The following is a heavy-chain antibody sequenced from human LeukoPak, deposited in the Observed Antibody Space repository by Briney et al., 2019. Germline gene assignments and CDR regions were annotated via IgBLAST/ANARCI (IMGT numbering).Heavy chain of an antibody. V-gene: IGHV3-48*02. D-gene: IGHD2-8*01. J-gene: IGHJ3*02. Sequence: GGSLRLSCAASGFTFSTYSMNRVRQAPGKGLEWVSYISSSSSSIYYADSVKGRFTISRDNAKDSLYLQMNSLRDEDTAVYYCARDNVWAFDIWGQGTMVTVSS. CDR3: ARDNVWAFDI. CDR1: GFTFSTYS. CDR2: ISSSSSSI.